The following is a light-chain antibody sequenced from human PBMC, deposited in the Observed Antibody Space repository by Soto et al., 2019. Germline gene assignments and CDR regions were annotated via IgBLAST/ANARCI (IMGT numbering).Light chain of an antibody. CDR1: QSGSSY. CDR3: QQRSNWPRGLT. V-gene: IGKV3-11*01. CDR2: DAA. J-gene: IGKJ4*01. Sequence: EIVLTQSPATLSLSPGEIATLSCRASQSGSSYLAWYQQKSGQAPRLLLSDAANWATGIPDRFRGSGSGTDFTLTLSSLEPEDFASYYCQQRSNWPRGLTFGGGTKVEIK.